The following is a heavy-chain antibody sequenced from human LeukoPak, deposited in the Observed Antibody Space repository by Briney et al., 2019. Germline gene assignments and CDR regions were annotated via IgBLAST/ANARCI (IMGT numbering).Heavy chain of an antibody. CDR2: ISGSGGSS. CDR1: GFAFTNYA. CDR3: AKPLRDAGSFNYPYFDF. J-gene: IGHJ4*02. D-gene: IGHD5-24*01. Sequence: GGSLRLSCAASGFAFTNYAMNWVRQAPGKGLEWVSAISGSGGSSSYADSVRGRFTISRDNSNNMLYLQMNSLRAEDTAVYYCAKPLRDAGSFNYPYFDFWGQGTLVTVSS. V-gene: IGHV3-23*01.